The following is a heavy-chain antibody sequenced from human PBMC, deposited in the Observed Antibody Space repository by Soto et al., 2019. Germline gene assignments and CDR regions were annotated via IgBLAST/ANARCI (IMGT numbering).Heavy chain of an antibody. CDR1: GGSISSGDYY. J-gene: IGHJ6*01. Sequence: PSETLSLTCTLSGGSISSGDYYWSRIRQPPGKGLEWIAYIYYCGSTYYNPSLKRRVTLSVDTSTNLFSLKLSSETSADTARYYSAAYGPGGPSYYYYCMEVWERVTRITAST. D-gene: IGHD3-10*01. CDR3: AAYGPGGPSYYYYCMEV. CDR2: IYYCGST. V-gene: IGHV4-30-4*01.